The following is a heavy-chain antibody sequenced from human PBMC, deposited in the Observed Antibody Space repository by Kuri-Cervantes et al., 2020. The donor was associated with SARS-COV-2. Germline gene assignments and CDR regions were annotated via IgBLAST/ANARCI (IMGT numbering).Heavy chain of an antibody. Sequence: SETLSLTCAVYGGSFSGYYWSWIRQPPGKELEWIGEINHSGSTNYNPSLKSRVTISVDTSKNQFSLKLSSVTAADTAVYYCAREAFVRRKYYYDSSGYSGYFDYWGQGTLVTVSS. CDR3: AREAFVRRKYYYDSSGYSGYFDY. J-gene: IGHJ4*02. V-gene: IGHV4-34*01. CDR2: INHSGST. D-gene: IGHD3-22*01. CDR1: GGSFSGYY.